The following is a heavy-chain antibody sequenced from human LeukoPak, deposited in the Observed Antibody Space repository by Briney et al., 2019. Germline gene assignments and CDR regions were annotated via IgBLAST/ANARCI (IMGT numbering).Heavy chain of an antibody. V-gene: IGHV3-53*01. Sequence: GGSLRLSCAASGFTVSSNYMNWVRQAPGKGLEWVSVIYSGGSTYYADSVKGRFTISRDNSKNTLYLQMNSLRAEDTAVYYCAKDFWSGYYPNYWGQGTLVTVSS. D-gene: IGHD3-3*01. CDR1: GFTVSSNY. CDR2: IYSGGST. J-gene: IGHJ4*02. CDR3: AKDFWSGYYPNY.